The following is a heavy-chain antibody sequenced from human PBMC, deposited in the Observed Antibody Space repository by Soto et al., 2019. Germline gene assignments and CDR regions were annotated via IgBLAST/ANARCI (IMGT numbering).Heavy chain of an antibody. CDR1: GFTFSSYS. V-gene: IGHV3-48*02. CDR2: ISSSSSTI. D-gene: IGHD2-15*01. J-gene: IGHJ4*02. CDR3: ASGSKDSYPASPIFDF. Sequence: PGGSLRLSCAASGFTFSSYSMNWVRQAPGKGLEWVSYISSSSSTIYYADSVKGRFTISRDNAKNSLYLQMNGLRDEDTAVYYCASGSKDSYPASPIFDFSGRGTLVTVSS.